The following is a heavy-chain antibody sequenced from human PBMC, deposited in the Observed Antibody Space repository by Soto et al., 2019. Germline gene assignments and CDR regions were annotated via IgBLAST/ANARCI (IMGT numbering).Heavy chain of an antibody. J-gene: IGHJ2*01. D-gene: IGHD5-12*01. CDR3: ARGGEVATNWYFDL. V-gene: IGHV3-30-3*01. CDR1: GLIFSNYA. CDR2: ISYDGSSI. Sequence: QVQLVESGGGVVQPGRSLRLSCAASGLIFSNYAMHWVRQAPGKGLEWVAVISYDGSSIYYAGSVKGRFTISRDNFKDTLYLQMNSLRGEDTAVYFCARGGEVATNWYFDLWGRGTLVPVSP.